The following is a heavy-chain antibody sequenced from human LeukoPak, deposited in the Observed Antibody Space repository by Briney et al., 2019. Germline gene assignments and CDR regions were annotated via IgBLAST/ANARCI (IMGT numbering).Heavy chain of an antibody. CDR1: RFTFDDYA. J-gene: IGHJ4*02. D-gene: IGHD5-12*01. V-gene: IGHV3-43*02. CDR2: ISGDGGST. Sequence: PGGSLRLSCAASRFTFDDYAMHWVRQAPGKGLEWVSLISGDGGSTYYADSVKGRFTISRENSKNSLYLQMNSLRTEDTALYYCAKDGNSIVATIAPPDYWGQGTLVTVSS. CDR3: AKDGNSIVATIAPPDY.